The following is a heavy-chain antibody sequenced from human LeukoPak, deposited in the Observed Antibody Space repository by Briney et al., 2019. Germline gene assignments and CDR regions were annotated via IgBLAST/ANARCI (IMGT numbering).Heavy chain of an antibody. V-gene: IGHV3-74*01. Sequence: GGSLRLSCAASEFSVGSNYMTWVRQAPGKGLVRVSRINSDGSSTSYADSVKGRFTISRDNAKNTLYLQMNSLRAEDTAVYYCARGLRYFDWLFPPDAFDIWGQGTMVTVSS. CDR3: ARGLRYFDWLFPPDAFDI. CDR1: EFSVGSNY. D-gene: IGHD3-9*01. J-gene: IGHJ3*02. CDR2: INSDGSST.